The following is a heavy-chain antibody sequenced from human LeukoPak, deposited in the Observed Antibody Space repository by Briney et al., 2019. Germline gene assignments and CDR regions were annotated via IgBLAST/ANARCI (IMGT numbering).Heavy chain of an antibody. J-gene: IGHJ4*02. CDR2: IRSKAYGGTT. CDR1: GFTFGDYA. CDR3: TRGRSSWRTYYFDY. Sequence: GRSLRLSCTASGFTFGDYAMSWFRQAPGKGLEWVGFIRSKAYGGTTEYAASVKGRFTISRDDSKSIAYLQMNSLKTEDTAVYYCTRGRSSWRTYYFDYWGQGTLVTVSS. D-gene: IGHD6-13*01. V-gene: IGHV3-49*03.